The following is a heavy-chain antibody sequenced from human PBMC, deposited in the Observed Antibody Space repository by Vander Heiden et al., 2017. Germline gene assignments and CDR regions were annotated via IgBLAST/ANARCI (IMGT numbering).Heavy chain of an antibody. V-gene: IGHV3-48*01. D-gene: IGHD6-19*01. CDR2: ISTRSSTI. CDR3: ARDQVQYSSGWYVY. Sequence: VQLVESGGGLVQPGGSLTPSCSASGFTLRSYSMNWVRQAPGKGLEWVSYISTRSSTIYYADSVKGRFTISRDNAENSLYLQMNSLRAEDTAVYYCARDQVQYSSGWYVYWGQGTLVTVSS. J-gene: IGHJ4*02. CDR1: GFTLRSYS.